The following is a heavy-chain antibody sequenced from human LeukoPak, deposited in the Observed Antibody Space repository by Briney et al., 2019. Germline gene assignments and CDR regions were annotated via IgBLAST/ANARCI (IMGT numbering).Heavy chain of an antibody. D-gene: IGHD3-16*01. CDR2: ITRETEGGTT. J-gene: IGHJ4*02. CDR3: TTEFWGALNF. Sequence: PGGSLRLFCTVSGFTVSSNSMSWVRQAPGKGLEWVGHITRETEGGTTDYAASVKDRFTISRDDSKNTLYLQMNSLKTEDTAVYYCTTEFWGALNFWGQGILVTVSS. V-gene: IGHV3-15*01. CDR1: GFTVSSNS.